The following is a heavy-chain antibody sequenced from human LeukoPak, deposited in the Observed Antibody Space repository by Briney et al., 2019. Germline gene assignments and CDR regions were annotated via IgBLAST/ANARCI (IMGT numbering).Heavy chain of an antibody. D-gene: IGHD2-2*01. CDR2: ISWNSGSI. V-gene: IGHV3-9*01. Sequence: GRSLRLSCAASGFTFDDYAMHWVRQAPGKGLEWVSGISWNSGSIGYADSVKGRFTISRDNAKNSLYPQMNSLRAEDTALYYCAKGHCSSTSCYANWFDPWGQGTLVTVSS. J-gene: IGHJ5*02. CDR1: GFTFDDYA. CDR3: AKGHCSSTSCYANWFDP.